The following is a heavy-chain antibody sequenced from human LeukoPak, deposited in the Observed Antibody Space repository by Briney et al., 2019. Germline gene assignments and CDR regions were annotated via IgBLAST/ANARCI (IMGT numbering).Heavy chain of an antibody. V-gene: IGHV1-18*01. CDR2: ISAYNGNT. D-gene: IGHD2-15*01. CDR1: GYTFTSYG. CDR3: ARDRCSGGSCYYYFDY. J-gene: IGHJ4*02. Sequence: GASVKVSCKASGYTFTSYGISWVRQAPGQGLEWMGWISAYNGNTNYAQKLQGRVTMTTDTSTSTAYMELRSLRSDDTAVYYCARDRCSGGSCYYYFDYWGQGTLVTVSS.